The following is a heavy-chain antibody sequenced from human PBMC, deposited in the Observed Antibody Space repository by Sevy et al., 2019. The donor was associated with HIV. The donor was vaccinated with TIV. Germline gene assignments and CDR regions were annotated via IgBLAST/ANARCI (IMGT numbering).Heavy chain of an antibody. CDR1: GFTFSNAW. V-gene: IGHV3-15*01. CDR3: TTEGGVRYFDWHYYYYGMDV. J-gene: IGHJ6*02. Sequence: GGSLRLSCAASGFTFSNAWMSWVRQAPGKGLEWVDRIKSKTDGGTTDYAAPVKGRFTISRDDSKNTLYLQMNSLKTEDTAVYYCTTEGGVRYFDWHYYYYGMDVWGQGTTVTVSS. CDR2: IKSKTDGGTT. D-gene: IGHD3-9*01.